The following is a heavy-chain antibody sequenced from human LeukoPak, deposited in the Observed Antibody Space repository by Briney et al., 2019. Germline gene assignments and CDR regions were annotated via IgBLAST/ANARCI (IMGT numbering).Heavy chain of an antibody. D-gene: IGHD2-8*02. CDR3: ATQAGGSHRYWYYLDY. Sequence: PGGSLRLSCAASGFTFTSYSMNWVRQAPGKGLEWLSYISSSSSTIYYADSVKGRFTISRDNAKNSLYLQMNSLRAEDTAVYYCATQAGGSHRYWYYLDYWGQGTLVTVSS. J-gene: IGHJ4*02. CDR2: ISSSSSTI. CDR1: GFTFTSYS. V-gene: IGHV3-48*04.